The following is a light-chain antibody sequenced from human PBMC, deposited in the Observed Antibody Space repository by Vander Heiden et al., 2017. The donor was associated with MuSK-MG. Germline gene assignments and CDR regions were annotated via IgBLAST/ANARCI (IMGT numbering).Light chain of an antibody. Sequence: EIVMTQSPATLSVSPGERATLSCRASQSVSDNLAWYQQKPGQAPRLLIYGASTRATGIPDRFSGSGSGTEFTLTISSLQSEDFAVYYCQQYQLWPRYTFGQGTKMEL. CDR3: QQYQLWPRYT. J-gene: IGKJ2*01. CDR1: QSVSDN. V-gene: IGKV3-15*01. CDR2: GAS.